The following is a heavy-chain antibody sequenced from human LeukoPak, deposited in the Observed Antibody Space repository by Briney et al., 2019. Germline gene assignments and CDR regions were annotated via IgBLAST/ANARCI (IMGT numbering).Heavy chain of an antibody. D-gene: IGHD6-13*01. J-gene: IGHJ1*01. CDR3: AKVGATAGTLRIEYFQL. CDR1: GFTFSSFS. CDR2: ISSTSSTI. V-gene: IGHV3-48*01. Sequence: GGSLRLSCAASGFTFSSFSMNWVRQAPGKGLEWVSYISSTSSTIYYADSVKGRFTISRDNAKNSLYLQMNSLRAEDTAVYFCAKVGATAGTLRIEYFQLWGQGTLVTVSS.